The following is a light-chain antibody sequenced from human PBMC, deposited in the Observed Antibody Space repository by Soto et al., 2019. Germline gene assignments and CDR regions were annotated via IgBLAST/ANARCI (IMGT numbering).Light chain of an antibody. V-gene: IGKV3-15*01. CDR1: QGVSSN. J-gene: IGKJ2*01. Sequence: PGDRATLSCRASQGVSSNLAWYQQKPGQTPRLLIYGASTRATGVPPRFSGSRSGTEFTLTISSLQSEDFAVYYCQQYYNWPPYTFGQGTKLDFK. CDR2: GAS. CDR3: QQYYNWPPYT.